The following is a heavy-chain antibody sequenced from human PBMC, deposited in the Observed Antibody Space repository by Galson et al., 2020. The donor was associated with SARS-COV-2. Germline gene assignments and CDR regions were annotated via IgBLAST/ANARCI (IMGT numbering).Heavy chain of an antibody. CDR3: ARALYGSPTSSPFY. V-gene: IGHV3-30-3*01. D-gene: IGHD6-13*01. J-gene: IGHJ4*02. Sequence: GGSLRLSCAVSGFSFSHYAMHWVRQAPGKGLEWVAVISYDGNNIHYADSVKGRFTISRDNSKNTLYLQMNSLGTDDTAVYFCARALYGSPTSSPFYWGQGTLVTVSS. CDR1: GFSFSHYA. CDR2: ISYDGNNI.